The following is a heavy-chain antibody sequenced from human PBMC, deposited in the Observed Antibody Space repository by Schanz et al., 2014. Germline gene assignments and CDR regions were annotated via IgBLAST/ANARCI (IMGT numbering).Heavy chain of an antibody. Sequence: QVQLVESGGGVVQPGRSLRLSCAASGFTFSSYGMHWVRQAPGKGLEWVAFIRSDGSYKYYADSVKGRFIISRDSSKNTLFLQMNSLRAEDTAVYFCARDGGRDGYNLAFDVWGQGTLVTVSS. CDR1: GFTFSSYG. CDR2: IRSDGSYK. V-gene: IGHV3-33*01. D-gene: IGHD5-12*01. CDR3: ARDGGRDGYNLAFDV. J-gene: IGHJ3*01.